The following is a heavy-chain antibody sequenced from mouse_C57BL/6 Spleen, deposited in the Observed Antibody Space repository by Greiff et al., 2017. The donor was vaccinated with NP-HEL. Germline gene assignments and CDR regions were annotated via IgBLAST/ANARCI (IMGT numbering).Heavy chain of an antibody. CDR1: GFTFSDYY. V-gene: IGHV5-12*01. CDR3: ARHVNWDEFAD. Sequence: VESGGGLVQPGGSLNLSCAASGFTFSDYYMYWVRQTPEKRLEWVAYISNGGGSTYYPDTVKGRFTISRDNAKNTLYLQMSRLKSEDTAMYYCARHVNWDEFADWGQGTLVTVSA. CDR2: ISNGGGST. J-gene: IGHJ3*01. D-gene: IGHD4-1*02.